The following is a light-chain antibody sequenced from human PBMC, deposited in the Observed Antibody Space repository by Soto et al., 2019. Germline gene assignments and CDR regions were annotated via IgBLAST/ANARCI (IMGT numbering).Light chain of an antibody. CDR2: AAS. V-gene: IGKV3-20*01. CDR1: QSVSSNY. J-gene: IGKJ3*01. Sequence: IVLTQSPGNLSLSPGERATLSCRASQSVSSNYLGWYQQKPGQAPRLLIYAASSRATGIPDRFSGSGSGTDFTLTISRMEPEYFAVYYCQQYGDSPLFCPGTKVDIK. CDR3: QQYGDSPL.